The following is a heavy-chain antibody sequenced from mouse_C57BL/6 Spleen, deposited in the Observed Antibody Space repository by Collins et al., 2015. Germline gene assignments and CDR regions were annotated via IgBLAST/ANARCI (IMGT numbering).Heavy chain of an antibody. CDR1: GYTFTSYW. Sequence: QVQLQQPGAELVRPGASVKLSCKVSGYTFTSYWVNWVKQRPDQGPEWIGRIDPSDSETHYNQKFKDKAILTVDKSSSTAYMQLSSLTSEDSAVYYCARGGSSPWFAYWGQGTLVTVSA. CDR2: IDPSDSET. CDR3: ARGGSSPWFAY. D-gene: IGHD1-1*01. V-gene: IGHV1-74*01. J-gene: IGHJ3*01.